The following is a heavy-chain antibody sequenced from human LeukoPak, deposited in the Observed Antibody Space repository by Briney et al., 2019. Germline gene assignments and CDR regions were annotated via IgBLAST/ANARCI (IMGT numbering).Heavy chain of an antibody. V-gene: IGHV1-8*01. CDR2: MNPNSGNT. CDR1: GYTFTSYD. J-gene: IGHJ4*02. Sequence: GASVKVSCKASGYTFTSYDINLARQATGQGLEWMGWMNPNSGNTGYAQKFQSRVTMTRNTSISTAYMELSSLRSEDTAVYYCARGLKVRGVPTFFYWGQGTLVTVSS. D-gene: IGHD3-10*01. CDR3: ARGLKVRGVPTFFY.